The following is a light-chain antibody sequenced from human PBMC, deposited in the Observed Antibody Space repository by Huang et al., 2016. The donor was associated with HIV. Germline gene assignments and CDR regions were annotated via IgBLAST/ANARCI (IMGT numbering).Light chain of an antibody. V-gene: IGKV1-39*01. CDR1: DNLANS. CDR2: GAS. Sequence: DIQMTQSPSSLSASVGDRVTITCRTSDNLANSLNWYQQKSGAAPVLLIYGASKLQTGVSSRFSGGGSGTDFTLTITNLRPEDFATYYCQQSHSTPHTFGQGTRLE. J-gene: IGKJ2*01. CDR3: QQSHSTPHT.